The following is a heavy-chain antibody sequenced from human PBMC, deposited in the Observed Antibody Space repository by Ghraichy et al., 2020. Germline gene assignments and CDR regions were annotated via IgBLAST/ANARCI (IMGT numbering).Heavy chain of an antibody. V-gene: IGHV3-11*01. CDR2: ISSSGSTI. Sequence: GGSLRLSCAASGFTFSDYYMSWIRQAPGKGLEWVSYISSSGSTIYYADSVKGRFTISRDKAKNSLYLQMNSLRAEDTAVYYCARDLYGYCSGGSCYPSPFSEVVYYCYFGMDVWGQRGTVTVSS. CDR1: GFTFSDYY. J-gene: IGHJ6*02. D-gene: IGHD2-15*01. CDR3: ARDLYGYCSGGSCYPSPFSEVVYYCYFGMDV.